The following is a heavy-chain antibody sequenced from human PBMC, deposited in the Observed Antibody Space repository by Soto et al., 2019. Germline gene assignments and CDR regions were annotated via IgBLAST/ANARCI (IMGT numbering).Heavy chain of an antibody. D-gene: IGHD2-8*01. CDR1: GFTFTSSA. CDR2: IGVGSGNR. J-gene: IGHJ4*02. V-gene: IGHV1-58*01. CDR3: AALGVNFDN. Sequence: SVKVSCTPSGFTFTSSALQWVRQARGQRLEWIGWIGVGSGNRHYAQKFQERVTITRDMSTNTAYMELSSLRSEDTAVHSCAALGVNFDNWGQGTLVTVSS.